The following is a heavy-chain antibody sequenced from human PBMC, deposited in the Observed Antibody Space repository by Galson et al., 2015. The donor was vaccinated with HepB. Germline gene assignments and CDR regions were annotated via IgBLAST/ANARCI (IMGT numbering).Heavy chain of an antibody. CDR1: GGTFSSYA. Sequence: SVKVSCKASGGTFSSYAISWVRQAPGQGLEWMGGIIPIFGTANYAQKFQGRVTITADKSTSTAYMELSSLRSEDTAVYYCARDSLRYFDLSAYNWFDPWGQGTLVTVSS. V-gene: IGHV1-69*06. CDR2: IIPIFGTA. CDR3: ARDSLRYFDLSAYNWFDP. J-gene: IGHJ5*02. D-gene: IGHD3-9*01.